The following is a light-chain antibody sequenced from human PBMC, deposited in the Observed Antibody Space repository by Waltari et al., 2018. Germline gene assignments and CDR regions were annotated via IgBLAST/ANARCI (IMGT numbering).Light chain of an antibody. V-gene: IGLV2-23*02. CDR2: EVS. CDR3: CSYAGSSTLV. Sequence: QSALTQPAPVSGSPGQSITISCTGTSRDVGYYNLASWYQQHPGKAPRGMIYEVSNRPSGVSNRFSGSKSGNTASLTISGLQAEDEADYYCCSYAGSSTLVFGGGTKVTVL. J-gene: IGLJ2*01. CDR1: SRDVGYYNL.